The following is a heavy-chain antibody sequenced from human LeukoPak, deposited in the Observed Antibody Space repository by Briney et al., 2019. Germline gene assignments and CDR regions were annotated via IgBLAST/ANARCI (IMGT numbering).Heavy chain of an antibody. CDR1: GVSLSSYY. V-gene: IGHV4-59*01. Sequence: SETLSLTCNVSGVSLSSYYWGWIRQSPGKGLEWLGYISDTGKTDYNPSLKSRGTLSLDMSKSLVSLRLTSVTAADTAVYYCVTGYYEPFDNWGRGTLVIVSS. J-gene: IGHJ4*02. CDR3: VTGYYEPFDN. D-gene: IGHD3-3*01. CDR2: ISDTGKT.